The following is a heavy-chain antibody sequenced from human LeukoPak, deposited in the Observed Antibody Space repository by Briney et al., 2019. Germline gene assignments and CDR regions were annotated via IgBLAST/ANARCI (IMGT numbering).Heavy chain of an antibody. CDR1: GFTFTRDW. D-gene: IGHD1-26*01. CDR3: AKWDFFGDYFSFDP. CDR2: IKHDLSEK. Sequence: GGSLRLSCAASGFTFTRDWMSWVRQAPGKGLEWVATIKHDLSEKYYGDSVKDRFTVSRDNPKNSLFLQMNSLRVEDTALYFCAKWDFFGDYFSFDPRGQGTRVTVSS. V-gene: IGHV3-7*01. J-gene: IGHJ5*02.